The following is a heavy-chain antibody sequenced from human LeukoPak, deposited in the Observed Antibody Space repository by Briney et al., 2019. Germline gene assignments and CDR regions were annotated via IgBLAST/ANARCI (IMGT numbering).Heavy chain of an antibody. CDR3: ARESGLYDSSGNDAFDI. CDR1: GFTFSSYW. J-gene: IGHJ3*02. CDR2: IKQDGSEK. Sequence: GGSLRLSCAASGFTFSSYWMSWVRQAPGKGLEWVANIKQDGSEKYYVDSEKGRFTISRDNAKNSLYLQMNSLRAEDTAVYYCARESGLYDSSGNDAFDIWGQGTMVTVSS. V-gene: IGHV3-7*01. D-gene: IGHD3-22*01.